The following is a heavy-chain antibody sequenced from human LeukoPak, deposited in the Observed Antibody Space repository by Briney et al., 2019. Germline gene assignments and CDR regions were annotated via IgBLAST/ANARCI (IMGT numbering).Heavy chain of an antibody. CDR1: GGSISSYY. J-gene: IGHJ6*02. V-gene: IGHV4-59*01. CDR2: IYYSGST. D-gene: IGHD3-3*01. CDR3: ARDGSDYDFWSGPLFV. Sequence: SETLSLTCTVSGGSISSYYWSWIRQPPGKGLEWIGYIYYSGSTNYNPSLRSRVTISVDTSKNQFSLKLSSVTAADTAVYYCARDGSDYDFWSGPLFVWGQGTTVTVSS.